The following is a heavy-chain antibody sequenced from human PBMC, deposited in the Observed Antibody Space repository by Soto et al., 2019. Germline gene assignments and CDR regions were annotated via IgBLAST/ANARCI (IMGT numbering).Heavy chain of an antibody. D-gene: IGHD1-26*01. CDR2: ISSSSSYI. Sequence: EVQLVESGGGLVKPGGSLRLSCAASGFTFSSYSMNWVRQAPGKRLEWVSSISSSSSYIYYADSVKGRFTISRDNAKNSVYLQMNSLRAEDTAVYYCARDTAVGATPVGVDYWGQGTLVTVSS. CDR1: GFTFSSYS. CDR3: ARDTAVGATPVGVDY. V-gene: IGHV3-21*01. J-gene: IGHJ4*02.